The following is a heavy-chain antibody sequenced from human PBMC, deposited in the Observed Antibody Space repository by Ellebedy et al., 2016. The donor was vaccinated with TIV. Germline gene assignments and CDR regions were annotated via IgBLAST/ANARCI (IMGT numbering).Heavy chain of an antibody. D-gene: IGHD1-14*01. CDR2: FGVSSDTT. V-gene: IGHV3-23*01. J-gene: IGHJ4*02. CDR3: AKGRSGTYIHHAFDS. Sequence: LGGSLRLSCAASGFTFSTYAMSWVRQAPGKGLEWVSGFGVSSDTTYYADSVKGRFTISRDNSQNTLYLQMNSLRADDTAIYFCAKGRSGTYIHHAFDSWGQGTLVTVSS. CDR1: GFTFSTYA.